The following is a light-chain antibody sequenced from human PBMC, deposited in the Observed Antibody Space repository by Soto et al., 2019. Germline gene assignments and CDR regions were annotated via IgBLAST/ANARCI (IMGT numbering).Light chain of an antibody. CDR2: GAS. CDR3: QHRGAWPGTWP. CDR1: QSIGIY. Sequence: EIGLTQNEGTLSLSPGERATLSCRAIQSIGIYLAWYRQKPGQAPRLLIYGASNRATGIPARFSGSGSGTDFTLTITSLEPEDFAVYYCQHRGAWPGTWPFGQGTKVDIK. J-gene: IGKJ1*01. V-gene: IGKV3-11*01.